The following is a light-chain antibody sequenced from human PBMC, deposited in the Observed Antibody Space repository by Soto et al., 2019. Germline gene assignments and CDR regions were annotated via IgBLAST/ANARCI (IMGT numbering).Light chain of an antibody. CDR3: QSYDSSLSALYV. Sequence: QSVLTQPPSVSGAPGQRVTISCTGSSSNIGAGYEVHWYQQLPGTAPKLLIYGNSNRPSGVPDRFSGSKSGTSASLAITGLQAEDEADYYCQSYDSSLSALYVVGTGTKLTV. V-gene: IGLV1-40*01. CDR1: SSNIGAGYE. J-gene: IGLJ1*01. CDR2: GNS.